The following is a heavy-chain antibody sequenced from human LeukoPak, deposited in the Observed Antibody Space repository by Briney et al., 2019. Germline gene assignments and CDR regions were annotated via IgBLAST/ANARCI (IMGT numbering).Heavy chain of an antibody. Sequence: GESLKISCKASGYRFTNYWIGWVRQMPGKGLEWMGFIYPDDSDTRYSPSFQGQVTISADKSISTAYLQWSSLKASDTAMHYCARRGYDSRDAFDIWGQGTMVTVSS. J-gene: IGHJ3*02. CDR2: IYPDDSDT. CDR1: GYRFTNYW. CDR3: ARRGYDSRDAFDI. D-gene: IGHD5-12*01. V-gene: IGHV5-51*01.